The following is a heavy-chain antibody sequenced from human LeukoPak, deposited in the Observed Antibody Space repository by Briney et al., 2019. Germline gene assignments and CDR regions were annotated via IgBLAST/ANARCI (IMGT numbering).Heavy chain of an antibody. CDR1: GGSISSYY. CDR2: IYYSGST. V-gene: IGHV4-59*01. D-gene: IGHD2-2*01. CDR3: ARVPHCSSTSCYEPGY. J-gene: IGHJ4*02. Sequence: SETLSLTCTVSGGSISSYYWSWIRQPPGKGLEWIGYIYYSGSTNYNPSLKSRVTISVDTSKNQFSLKLSSVTAADTAVYYCARVPHCSSTSCYEPGYWGQGTLVTVSS.